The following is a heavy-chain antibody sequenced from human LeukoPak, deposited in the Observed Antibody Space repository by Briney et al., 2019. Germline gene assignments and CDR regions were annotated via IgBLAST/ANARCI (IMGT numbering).Heavy chain of an antibody. J-gene: IGHJ4*02. Sequence: SETLSPTCTVSGYSISSGYYWGWIRQPPGKGLEWIGSIYHSGSTYYNPSLKSRVTISVDTSKNQFSLKLSSVTAADTAVYYCARVISYYGSGSYYNDWGQGTLVTVSS. CDR3: ARVISYYGSGSYYND. V-gene: IGHV4-38-2*02. D-gene: IGHD3-10*01. CDR2: IYHSGST. CDR1: GYSISSGYY.